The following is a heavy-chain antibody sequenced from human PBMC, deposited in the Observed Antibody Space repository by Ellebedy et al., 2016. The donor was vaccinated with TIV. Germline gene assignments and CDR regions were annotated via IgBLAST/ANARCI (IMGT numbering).Heavy chain of an antibody. CDR2: INPDSGGT. CDR3: ARGGFGANSGNFDL. CDR1: GYVFTAYY. V-gene: IGHV1-2*02. J-gene: IGHJ4*02. D-gene: IGHD4-23*01. Sequence: ASVKVSCKTSGYVFTAYYIHWVRQAPGQGLEWMGWINPDSGGTNLPQKFQGRVTMTRDTSVNTAYMELSRLLSDDTAVYYCARGGFGANSGNFDLWGQGALVTVSS.